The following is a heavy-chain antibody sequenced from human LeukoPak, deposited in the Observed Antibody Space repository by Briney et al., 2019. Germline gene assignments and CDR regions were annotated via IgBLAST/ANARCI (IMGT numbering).Heavy chain of an antibody. CDR1: GYTFTGYY. CDR3: ARPSFVTATTNWFDP. D-gene: IGHD2-21*02. J-gene: IGHJ5*02. Sequence: ASVKVSCKASGYTFTGYYMHWVRQAPGQGLEWMGWINPNSGGTNYAQKFQGRVTMTRDASISTAYMELSRLRSDDTAVYYCARPSFVTATTNWFDPWGQGTLVTVSS. CDR2: INPNSGGT. V-gene: IGHV1-2*02.